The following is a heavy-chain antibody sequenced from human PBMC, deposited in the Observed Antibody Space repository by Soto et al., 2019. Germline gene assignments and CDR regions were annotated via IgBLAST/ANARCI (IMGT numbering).Heavy chain of an antibody. CDR1: GGSISTDNYY. V-gene: IGHV4-30-4*01. CDR3: TTLGRSGHFSFGMDV. J-gene: IGHJ6*02. CDR2: IYFSGTT. Sequence: QVQLQESGPGLVKPSQTLSLTCTVSGGSISTDNYYWTWIRQPPGNGLEWIGYIYFSGTTYYNPSLKSRITISVDTSKNQFSLKLSSVTSADPAVYYCTTLGRSGHFSFGMDVWGQGTPVTVSS. D-gene: IGHD6-25*01.